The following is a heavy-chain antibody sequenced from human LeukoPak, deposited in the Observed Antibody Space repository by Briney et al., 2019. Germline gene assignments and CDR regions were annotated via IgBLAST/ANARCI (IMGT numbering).Heavy chain of an antibody. Sequence: SETLSLTCTVSGGSISSSSYYWGWIRQTPGKGLEWIGSIYYSGSTYYNPSLEGRVTISADTSRSKFSLNLRSVTAADTAVYYCASYNSGGYDVSDYWGQGTLVTVSS. CDR1: GGSISSSSYY. J-gene: IGHJ4*02. CDR2: IYYSGST. V-gene: IGHV4-39*01. CDR3: ASYNSGGYDVSDY. D-gene: IGHD6-19*01.